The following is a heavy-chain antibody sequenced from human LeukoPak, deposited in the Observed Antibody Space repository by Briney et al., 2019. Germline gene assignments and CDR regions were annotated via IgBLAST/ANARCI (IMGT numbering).Heavy chain of an antibody. CDR3: ARASESSGWYDAFDI. CDR2: IYPGDSDT. CDR1: GYSFTSYW. Sequence: SGESLKISCKGSGYSFTSYWIGWVRQMPGKGLEWMGIIYPGDSDTRYSPSFQGQVTISADKSISTAYLQWSSLKASDTAMYYCARASESSGWYDAFDIWGQGTMVTVSS. V-gene: IGHV5-51*01. J-gene: IGHJ3*02. D-gene: IGHD6-19*01.